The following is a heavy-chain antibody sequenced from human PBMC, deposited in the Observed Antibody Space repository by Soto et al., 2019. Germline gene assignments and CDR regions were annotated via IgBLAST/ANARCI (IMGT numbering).Heavy chain of an antibody. CDR2: IDPSDSYT. D-gene: IGHD2-2*01. CDR3: ARHLGYCSSTSCYYYYYGMDV. Sequence: PXESLKLSWQCSGNSFTSYWISLVRQMPGKGLEWMGRIDPSDSYTNYSPSFQGHVTISADKSISTAYLQWSSLKASDTAMYYCARHLGYCSSTSCYYYYYGMDVWGQGTTVTVSS. CDR1: GNSFTSYW. J-gene: IGHJ6*02. V-gene: IGHV5-10-1*01.